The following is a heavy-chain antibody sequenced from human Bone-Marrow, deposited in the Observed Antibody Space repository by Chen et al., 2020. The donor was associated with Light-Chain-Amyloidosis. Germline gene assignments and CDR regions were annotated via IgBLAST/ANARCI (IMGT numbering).Heavy chain of an antibody. CDR3: ATAPSYWYGD. CDR2: IDPKSGDT. D-gene: IGHD3-10*01. V-gene: IGHV1-2*06. J-gene: IGHJ4*02. CDR1: GYTFTGYY. Sequence: QVQLGQSGSEVKKHGASVTVSCRASGYTFTGYYIHWVRQAPGQGLEWMGRIDPKSGDTNYAQKFQGRVTMTGDATITAAHMELTNLRYDDTAVYYCATAPSYWYGDWGQGTLVTVSS.